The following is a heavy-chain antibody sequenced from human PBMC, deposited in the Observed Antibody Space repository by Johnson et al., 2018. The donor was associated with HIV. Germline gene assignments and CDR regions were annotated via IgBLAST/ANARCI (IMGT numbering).Heavy chain of an antibody. J-gene: IGHJ3*02. V-gene: IGHV3-30*04. CDR3: ARGPRADAFDI. Sequence: QVQLVESGGGVVQPGRSLTLSCAASGFIFSDYAIHWVCQSPGKGLQWVAAIAFDGSKTYYADSVTGRFTTSRDNSKNTLYLQMNSLRVEDTAVYYCARGPRADAFDIWGQGTRVTVSS. CDR1: GFIFSDYA. CDR2: IAFDGSKT.